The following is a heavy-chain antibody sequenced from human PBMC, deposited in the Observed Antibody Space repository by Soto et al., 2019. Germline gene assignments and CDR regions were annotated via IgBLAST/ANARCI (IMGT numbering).Heavy chain of an antibody. CDR1: GLTFSSYA. Sequence: GGSLRLSCAASGLTFSSYAMSWVRQAPGKGLEWVSGISGSGGSTNYADSVKGRFTISRDNSKNTLYLQMNSLRAEDTAVYYCAANYYDSGSYPRYFDYWGQGTLVTVSS. D-gene: IGHD3-10*01. J-gene: IGHJ4*02. CDR2: ISGSGGST. V-gene: IGHV3-23*01. CDR3: AANYYDSGSYPRYFDY.